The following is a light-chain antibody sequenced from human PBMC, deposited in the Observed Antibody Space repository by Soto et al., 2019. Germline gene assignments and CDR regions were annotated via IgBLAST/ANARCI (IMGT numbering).Light chain of an antibody. J-gene: IGKJ4*01. Sequence: EIVLTQSTGTLPLSPGQRATLSCRASQSVSNNYLAWYQQKPGQAHRLLIYGASNRATGIPDRFSGSGSGTDFTLAISRLEPEDFAVYYCQQYGSSPLTFGRGTKVDIK. V-gene: IGKV3-20*01. CDR2: GAS. CDR3: QQYGSSPLT. CDR1: QSVSNNY.